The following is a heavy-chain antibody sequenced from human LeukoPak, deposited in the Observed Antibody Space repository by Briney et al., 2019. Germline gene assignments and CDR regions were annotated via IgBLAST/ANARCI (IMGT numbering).Heavy chain of an antibody. CDR3: AKEGWFGEFDY. Sequence: PGGSLRLSCAASGFTFSSYEMNWVRQAPGKGLEWVSYISSSGSTIYYADSVKGRFTISRDNAKNTLYLQMNSLRAEDTAVYYCAKEGWFGEFDYWGQGTLVTVSS. CDR1: GFTFSSYE. J-gene: IGHJ4*02. D-gene: IGHD3-10*01. CDR2: ISSSGSTI. V-gene: IGHV3-48*03.